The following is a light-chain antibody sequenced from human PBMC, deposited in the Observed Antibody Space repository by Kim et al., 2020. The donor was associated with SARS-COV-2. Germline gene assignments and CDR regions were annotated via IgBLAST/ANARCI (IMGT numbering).Light chain of an antibody. V-gene: IGLV3-19*01. J-gene: IGLJ1*01. CDR3: NSRDSSGHPKYV. CDR1: SLRSYY. CDR2: GKN. Sequence: SSELTQDPAVSVALGQTVRITCQGDSLRSYYASWYQQKPGQAPVLVIYGKNNRPSGIPDRFSGSSPGNTASLTITGAQAEDEADYFCNSRDSSGHPKYVF.